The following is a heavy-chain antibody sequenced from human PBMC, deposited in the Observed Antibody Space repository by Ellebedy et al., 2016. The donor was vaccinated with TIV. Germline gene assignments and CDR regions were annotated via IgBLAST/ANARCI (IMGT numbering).Heavy chain of an antibody. J-gene: IGHJ4*02. V-gene: IGHV3-30*18. D-gene: IGHD3-10*01. CDR3: AKDYRQRFGELYHFDY. CDR1: GFTFSSYG. CDR2: ISYDGSNK. Sequence: GGSLRLXXAVSGFTFSSYGMHWVRQAPGKGLEWVAVISYDGSNKYYADSVKGRFTISRDNSKNTLYLQMNSLGAEDTAVYYCAKDYRQRFGELYHFDYWGQGTLVTVSS.